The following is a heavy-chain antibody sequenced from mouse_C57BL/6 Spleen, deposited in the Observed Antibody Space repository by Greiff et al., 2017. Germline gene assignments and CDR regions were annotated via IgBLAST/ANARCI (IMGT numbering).Heavy chain of an antibody. Sequence: EVQLVESGGGLVKPGGSLKLSCAASGFTFSDYGMHWVRQAPEKGLEWVAYISSGSSTIYYADTVKGRFTISRDNAKNTLFLQMTSLSSEDTAMYYCARGGTDYFDYWGQGTTLTVSS. D-gene: IGHD3-3*01. V-gene: IGHV5-17*01. CDR2: ISSGSSTI. CDR3: ARGGTDYFDY. J-gene: IGHJ2*01. CDR1: GFTFSDYG.